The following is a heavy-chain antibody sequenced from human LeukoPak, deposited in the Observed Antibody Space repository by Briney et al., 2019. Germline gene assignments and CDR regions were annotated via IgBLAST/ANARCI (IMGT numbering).Heavy chain of an antibody. CDR3: ARAYSSTWYDSPLDY. V-gene: IGHV3-13*05. Sequence: QPGGSLRLSCAASGFAFSSYDMHWGRQATGKGLEWVSAIDSAGDPYYPGSVKGRFTISRENAKNSLYLQMNSLRAGDTAVYYCARAYSSTWYDSPLDYWGQGTLVTVSS. D-gene: IGHD6-13*01. CDR2: IDSAGDP. CDR1: GFAFSSYD. J-gene: IGHJ4*02.